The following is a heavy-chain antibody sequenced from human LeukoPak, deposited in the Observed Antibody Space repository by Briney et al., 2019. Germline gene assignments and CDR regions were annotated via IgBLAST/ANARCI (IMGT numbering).Heavy chain of an antibody. CDR3: ARGIRFRYSSSWYVRSAYFDY. D-gene: IGHD6-13*01. J-gene: IGHJ4*02. CDR1: GGSFSGYY. CDR2: INHSGST. V-gene: IGHV4-34*01. Sequence: SETLSLTRAVYGGSFSGYYWSWIRQPPGKRLEWIGEINHSGSTNYNPSLKSRVTISVDTSKNQFSLKLSSVTAADTAVYYCARGIRFRYSSSWYVRSAYFDYWGQGTLVTVSS.